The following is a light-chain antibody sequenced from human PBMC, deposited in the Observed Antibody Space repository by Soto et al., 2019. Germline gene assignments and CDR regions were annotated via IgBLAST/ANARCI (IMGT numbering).Light chain of an antibody. V-gene: IGLV2-23*01. CDR3: CSYAGDSTWV. CDR1: SSDVGSYNL. J-gene: IGLJ3*02. Sequence: QSVLTQPASVSGSPGPSVTLSCTGTSSDVGSYNLVSWYQQKPGKAPKLVIYEYDKRPSGISNRVSGSKSGSTASLTVSGLQGEDEADYDCCSYAGDSTWVFGGGTQVPVL. CDR2: EYD.